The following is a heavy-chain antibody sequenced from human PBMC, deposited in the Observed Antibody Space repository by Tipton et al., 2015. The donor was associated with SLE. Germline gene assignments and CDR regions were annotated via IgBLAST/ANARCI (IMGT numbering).Heavy chain of an antibody. CDR3: AKKISGSMSTAMDV. J-gene: IGHJ6*02. CDR2: ISYDGSNK. Sequence: SLRLSCAASGFTFSNYIMHWVRQAPGKGLEWVAVISYDGSNKYYADSVKGRFTISRDNSKNTLYLQMNSLRAEDTAVYYCAKKISGSMSTAMDVWGQGTTVSVSS. V-gene: IGHV3-30*04. CDR1: GFTFSNYI. D-gene: IGHD2-8*01.